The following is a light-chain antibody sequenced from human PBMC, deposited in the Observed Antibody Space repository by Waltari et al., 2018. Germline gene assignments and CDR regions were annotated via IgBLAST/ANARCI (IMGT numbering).Light chain of an antibody. V-gene: IGLV1-40*01. CDR2: GNI. J-gene: IGLJ2*01. CDR1: SSNIGARYD. Sequence: QSVLTQPPSVSGAPGQRVTISCTGSSSNIGARYDVPWYQQLPGTAPKLLIYGNINRPSGVPDRFSGSKSGTSASLAITGLQAEDEAEYYCQSYDSSLSGVVFGGGTKLTVL. CDR3: QSYDSSLSGVV.